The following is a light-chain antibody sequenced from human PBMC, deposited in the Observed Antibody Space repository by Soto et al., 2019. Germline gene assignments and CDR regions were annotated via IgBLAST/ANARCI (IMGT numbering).Light chain of an antibody. CDR2: DIS. CDR1: QTITHY. Sequence: VLTQSPATLSLSPGDRATLSCRASQTITHYLAWYQHKPGRAPRLLIYDISNRATGIPARFSGGGSGTDFTLTISGLEPEDFAVYYCQQRSTWPGTFGQGAKVEIK. CDR3: QQRSTWPGT. J-gene: IGKJ1*01. V-gene: IGKV3-11*01.